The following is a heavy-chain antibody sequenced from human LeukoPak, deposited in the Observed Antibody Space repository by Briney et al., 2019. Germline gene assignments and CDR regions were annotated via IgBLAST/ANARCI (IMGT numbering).Heavy chain of an antibody. D-gene: IGHD3-10*01. Sequence: SGGSLRLSCAASGFTFSSYGMHWVRQAPGKGLEWVAFIRYDRSNKHYADSVKGRFTISRDNSKNTMYLQRNSLRAEETAVYYCAKSWFGEFYLDYWGEGTLVTVSS. V-gene: IGHV3-30*02. J-gene: IGHJ4*02. CDR1: GFTFSSYG. CDR2: IRYDRSNK. CDR3: AKSWFGEFYLDY.